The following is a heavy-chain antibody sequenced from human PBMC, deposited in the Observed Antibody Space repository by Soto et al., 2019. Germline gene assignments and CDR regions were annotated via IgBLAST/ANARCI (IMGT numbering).Heavy chain of an antibody. CDR2: ISGSGGST. Sequence: PGGSLRLSCAASGFTFSSYAMSWVRQAPGKGLEWVSAISGSGGSTYYADSMKGRFTISRDNSKNTLYLQMNSLRAEDTAVYYCAKGPDYYDSSGYYPPGVFDYWGQGTLVTVSS. J-gene: IGHJ4*02. D-gene: IGHD3-22*01. CDR1: GFTFSSYA. V-gene: IGHV3-23*01. CDR3: AKGPDYYDSSGYYPPGVFDY.